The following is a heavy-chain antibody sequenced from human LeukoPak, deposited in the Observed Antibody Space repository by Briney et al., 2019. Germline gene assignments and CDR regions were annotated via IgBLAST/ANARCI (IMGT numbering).Heavy chain of an antibody. CDR1: GFTFSRNG. CDR2: ITYDGSNK. D-gene: IGHD6-13*01. CDR3: AKDRSNSWTFDY. J-gene: IGHJ4*02. V-gene: IGHV3-30*18. Sequence: GGSLRLSGAASGFTFSRNGMHWVRQAPGKGLEWVAVITYDGSNKYYADSVKGRFTISRDTSRNTLYLQMNSLRAEDTAVYYCAKDRSNSWTFDYWGQGTLVTVSS.